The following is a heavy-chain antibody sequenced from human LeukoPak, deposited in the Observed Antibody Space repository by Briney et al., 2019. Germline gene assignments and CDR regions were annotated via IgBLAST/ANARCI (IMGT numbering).Heavy chain of an antibody. CDR2: IYYSGST. CDR1: GGSISSSSYY. CDR3: ARGWEQLRAFDI. J-gene: IGHJ3*02. Sequence: SETLSLTCTVSGGSISSSSYYWGWIRQPPGKGLEWIGSIYYSGSTYYNPSLKSRVTISVDTSKNQFSLKLSSVTAADTAVYYCARGWEQLRAFDIWGQGTMVTVSS. V-gene: IGHV4-39*01. D-gene: IGHD6-13*01.